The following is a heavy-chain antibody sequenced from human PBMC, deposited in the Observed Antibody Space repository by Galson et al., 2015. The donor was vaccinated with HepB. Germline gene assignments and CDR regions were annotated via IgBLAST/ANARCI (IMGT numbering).Heavy chain of an antibody. V-gene: IGHV1-3*01. CDR1: GYTFTSYA. CDR2: INAGNGNT. J-gene: IGHJ6*03. D-gene: IGHD1-26*01. Sequence: SVKVPCKASGYTFTSYAMHWVRQAPGQRLEWMGWINAGNGNTKYSQKFQGRVTITRDTSASTAYMELSSLRSEDTAVYYCARDCIVENYYYMDVWGKGTTVTVSS. CDR3: ARDCIVENYYYMDV.